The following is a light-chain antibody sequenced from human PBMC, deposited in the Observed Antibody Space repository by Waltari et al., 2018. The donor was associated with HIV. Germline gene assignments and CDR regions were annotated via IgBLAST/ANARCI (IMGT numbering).Light chain of an antibody. CDR1: QSNIGRTY. V-gene: IGLV1-47*01. Sequence: QSVLTQPPSASGTPGQPVTISCSGRQSNIGRTYVSWYHQFPGNAPKLLIYRNDRRPSGVPDRFSGSKSGTSASLAISGLRSEDEADYYCASWDGSLNGEIFGGGTKLTVL. CDR2: RND. CDR3: ASWDGSLNGEI. J-gene: IGLJ2*01.